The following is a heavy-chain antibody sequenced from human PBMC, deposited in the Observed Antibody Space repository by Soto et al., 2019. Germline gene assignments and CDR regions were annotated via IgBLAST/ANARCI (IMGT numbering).Heavy chain of an antibody. CDR3: VGGSSTLFDY. CDR2: IIPIHGIA. J-gene: IGHJ4*02. D-gene: IGHD2-15*01. Sequence: SVKVSCKASGYTFTSCGISWVRQAPGQGLEWMGWIIPIHGIANYAQKLQGRVTITADKSTSTAYMELSSLRSEDTAVYYCVGGSSTLFDYWGQGTLVTVSS. CDR1: GYTFTSCG. V-gene: IGHV1-69*10.